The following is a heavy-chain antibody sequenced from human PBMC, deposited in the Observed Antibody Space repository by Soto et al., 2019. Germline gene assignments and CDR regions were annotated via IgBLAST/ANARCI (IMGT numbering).Heavy chain of an antibody. CDR2: IFPSDSDT. V-gene: IGHV5-51*01. CDR1: GYRFTSYW. CDR3: ARQRLWGTSGYYYFEN. Sequence: GESLKISCRTSGYRFTSYWIAWVRQMPGKGLEWMGIIFPSDSDTRYSPSFQGQVTITVDKSINTAYLQWSRLKASDTAIYYCARQRLWGTSGYYYFENWGQGTLVTVSS. J-gene: IGHJ4*02. D-gene: IGHD3-22*01.